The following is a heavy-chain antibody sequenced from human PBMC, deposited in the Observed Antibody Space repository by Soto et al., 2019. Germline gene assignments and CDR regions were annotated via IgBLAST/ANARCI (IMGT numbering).Heavy chain of an antibody. Sequence: GGSLRLSCAASGFTLSSYAMSWVRQAPGKGLEWVSAISGSGGSTYYADSVKGRFTISRDNSRNTLYLQMNSLRAEDTAVYYCAKDRDRNYDILTGYYRTHAFDIWGQGTMVTVSS. V-gene: IGHV3-23*01. CDR1: GFTLSSYA. D-gene: IGHD3-9*01. CDR3: AKDRDRNYDILTGYYRTHAFDI. J-gene: IGHJ3*02. CDR2: ISGSGGST.